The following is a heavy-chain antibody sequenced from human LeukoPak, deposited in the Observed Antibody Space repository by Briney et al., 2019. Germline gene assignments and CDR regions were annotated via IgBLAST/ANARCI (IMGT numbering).Heavy chain of an antibody. Sequence: SETLSLTCTVSGGSISSFYWSWIRQPPGKGLEWIGYIYYTGSTSYNPSLKSRVTISLDTSKNQFSLKVNSVTAADTAVYYCARGIAVAGKAFDYWGQGTLVTVSS. D-gene: IGHD6-19*01. J-gene: IGHJ4*02. V-gene: IGHV4-59*01. CDR1: GGSISSFY. CDR2: IYYTGST. CDR3: ARGIAVAGKAFDY.